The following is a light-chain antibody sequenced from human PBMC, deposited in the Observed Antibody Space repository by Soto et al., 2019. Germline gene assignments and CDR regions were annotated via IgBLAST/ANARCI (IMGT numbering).Light chain of an antibody. CDR2: GAS. J-gene: IGKJ2*01. CDR1: QSVSSSY. V-gene: IGKV3-20*01. CDR3: QQYGSSPMYT. Sequence: EIVLTQSPGTLSLYPGERATLSCRASQSVSSSYLAWYQQKPGQAPRLLIYGASSRATGIPDRFSGSGSGTDFTLTIRRLEPEDFAVYYCQQYGSSPMYTFGQGTKLEIK.